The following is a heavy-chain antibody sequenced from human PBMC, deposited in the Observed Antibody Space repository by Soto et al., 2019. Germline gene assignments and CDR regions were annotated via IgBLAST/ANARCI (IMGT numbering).Heavy chain of an antibody. D-gene: IGHD3-22*01. CDR3: ARLRDYYDTSGYFSEALDY. J-gene: IGHJ4*02. V-gene: IGHV6-1*01. CDR2: TYYRSKWYN. CDR1: GDRVSSNSAA. Sequence: SQTLSLTCAISGDRVSSNSAAWNWIRQSPSRGLEWLGRTYYRSKWYNDYAASVKSRITINPDTSKNQFSLQLNSVTPEDTAVYFCARLRDYYDTSGYFSEALDYWGQGTPVTVSS.